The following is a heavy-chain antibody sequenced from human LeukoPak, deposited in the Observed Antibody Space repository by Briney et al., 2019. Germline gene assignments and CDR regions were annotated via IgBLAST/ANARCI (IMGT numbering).Heavy chain of an antibody. CDR2: IYYSGST. Sequence: PSETLSLTCTVSGGSISSYYWSWIRQPPGKGLEWIGYIYYSGSTNYNPSLKSRVTISVDTSKNQFSLKLSSVTAADTAVYYCAREFTERAFDIWGQGTMVTVSS. D-gene: IGHD1-26*01. J-gene: IGHJ3*02. CDR1: GGSISSYY. CDR3: AREFTERAFDI. V-gene: IGHV4-59*01.